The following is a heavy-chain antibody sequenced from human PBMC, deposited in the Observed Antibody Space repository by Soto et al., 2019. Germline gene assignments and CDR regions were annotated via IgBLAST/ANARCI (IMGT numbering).Heavy chain of an antibody. Sequence: WGSLRLSCAASGFTFSSYAIIFFRQSPLKGLEWVSAISGSGGSTYYADSVKGRFTISRDNSKNTLYLQMNSLRAEDTAVYYCAKLGLTGTQSRWFDPWGQGTLVTVSS. D-gene: IGHD1-7*01. CDR2: ISGSGGST. CDR3: AKLGLTGTQSRWFDP. CDR1: GFTFSSYA. J-gene: IGHJ5*02. V-gene: IGHV3-23*01.